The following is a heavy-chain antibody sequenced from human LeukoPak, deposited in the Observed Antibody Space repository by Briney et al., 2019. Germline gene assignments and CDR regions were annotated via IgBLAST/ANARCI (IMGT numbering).Heavy chain of an antibody. CDR1: AGSISSSTY. D-gene: IGHD6-19*01. J-gene: IGHJ4*02. CDR2: IYYGGNT. V-gene: IGHV4-39*01. Sequence: SETLSLTCTVSAGSISSSTYWGWIRQPPGKGLEWSGTIYYGGNTYYNPSLESRVTISLDTSKNLFSLKLSSVTAADTAVYYCARRFSTAWYFDSWGQGTLVTVSS. CDR3: ARRFSTAWYFDS.